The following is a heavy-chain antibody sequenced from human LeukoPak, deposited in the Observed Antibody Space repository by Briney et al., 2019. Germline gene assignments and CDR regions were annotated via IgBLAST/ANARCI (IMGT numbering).Heavy chain of an antibody. D-gene: IGHD3-22*01. CDR2: IYYSGST. Sequence: SETLSLTCTVSGGSISSGGYYWGWIRQHPGKGLEWIGYIYYSGSTYYNPSLKSRVTISVDTSKNQFSLKLSSVTAADTAVYYCASIPPPSYDSSGYYHAYDYWGQGTLVTVSS. V-gene: IGHV4-31*03. CDR1: GGSISSGGYY. J-gene: IGHJ4*02. CDR3: ASIPPPSYDSSGYYHAYDY.